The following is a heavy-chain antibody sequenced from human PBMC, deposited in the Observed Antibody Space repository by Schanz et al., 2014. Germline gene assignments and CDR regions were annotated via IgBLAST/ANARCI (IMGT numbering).Heavy chain of an antibody. V-gene: IGHV1-18*01. CDR3: ARDRRFFDRDDLYYFDS. CDR1: GYTFTTYA. J-gene: IGHJ4*02. CDR2: ISVYNHNK. D-gene: IGHD3-3*01. Sequence: QVQLVQSGAEVKKPGASVKVSCKASGYTFTTYAMSWVRQAPGQGLEWVGWISVYNHNKEYDQKFQGRVTMTTDTSTSTAYMALTDLRSDDTAVDYCARDRRFFDRDDLYYFDSWGQGTLVTVSS.